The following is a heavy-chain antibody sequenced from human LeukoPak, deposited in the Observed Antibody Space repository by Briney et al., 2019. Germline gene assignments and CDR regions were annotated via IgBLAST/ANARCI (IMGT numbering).Heavy chain of an antibody. Sequence: ASVKVSCKASGYTFTGYYIHWVRQAPGQGLEWMGWINPNSGGTNYAQKFQGRVTMTRDTSISTAYMELSRLRSDDTAVYYCASGITIFGVVNRFGYWGQGTLVTVSS. CDR3: ASGITIFGVVNRFGY. CDR2: INPNSGGT. CDR1: GYTFTGYY. J-gene: IGHJ4*02. D-gene: IGHD3-3*01. V-gene: IGHV1-2*02.